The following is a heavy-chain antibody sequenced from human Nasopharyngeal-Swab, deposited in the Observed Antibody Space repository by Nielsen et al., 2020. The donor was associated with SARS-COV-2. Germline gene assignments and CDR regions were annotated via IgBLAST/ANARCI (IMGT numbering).Heavy chain of an antibody. CDR2: IYTGGST. CDR3: ASTAMGIGIGSEYYFDY. CDR1: GGSISSGSYY. D-gene: IGHD5-18*01. V-gene: IGHV4-61*02. Sequence: SETLSLTCTVSGGSISSGSYYWSWIRQPAGKGLEWIGRIYTGGSTNYNPSLKSRVTISVDTSKNQFSLKLSSVTAADTAVYYCASTAMGIGIGSEYYFDYWGQGTLVTVSS. J-gene: IGHJ4*02.